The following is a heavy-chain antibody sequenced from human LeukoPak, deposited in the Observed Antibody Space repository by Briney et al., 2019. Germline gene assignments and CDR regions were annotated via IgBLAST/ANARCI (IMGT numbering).Heavy chain of an antibody. CDR2: ISAYNGST. V-gene: IGHV1-18*01. CDR3: ARVRIVVVVAAKGAGVESSDAFDI. J-gene: IGHJ3*02. CDR1: GYTFTSYG. D-gene: IGHD2-15*01. Sequence: ASVKVSCKASGYTFTSYGISWVRQAPGQGLEWMGWISAYNGSTNYAQKLQGRVTMTTDTSTSTAYMELRSLRSDDTAVYYCARVRIVVVVAAKGAGVESSDAFDIWGQGTMVTVSS.